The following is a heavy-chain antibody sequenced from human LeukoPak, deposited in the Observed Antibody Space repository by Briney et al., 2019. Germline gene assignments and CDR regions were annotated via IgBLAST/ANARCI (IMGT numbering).Heavy chain of an antibody. CDR3: AKSIVVVVAVWYFDL. CDR1: GFTFSSYA. J-gene: IGHJ2*01. D-gene: IGHD2-15*01. CDR2: ISGSGGST. V-gene: IGHV3-23*01. Sequence: SGGSLILSRAASGFTFSSYAMSWVRQAPGKGLEWVSVISGSGGSTHYADSVKGRFTISRDNSKNTLYLQMNSLRAEDTAVYYCAKSIVVVVAVWYFDLWGRGALVTVSS.